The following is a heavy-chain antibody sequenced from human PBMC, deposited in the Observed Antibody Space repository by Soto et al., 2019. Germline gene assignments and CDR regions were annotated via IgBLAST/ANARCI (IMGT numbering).Heavy chain of an antibody. D-gene: IGHD3-16*01. CDR2: INHSGIT. V-gene: IGHV4-34*01. CDR1: GGSFSGNF. Sequence: QVQLQQWGAGLLKPSETLSLTCSVYGGSFSGNFWTWIRQPPGKGLEWIGEINHSGITNYNPSLKSRGTISVDPSKKQFSLNLISVTAADTAVYYCARDPWGSNGPRYYYYYMDVWGQGTTVTVSS. J-gene: IGHJ6*02. CDR3: ARDPWGSNGPRYYYYYMDV.